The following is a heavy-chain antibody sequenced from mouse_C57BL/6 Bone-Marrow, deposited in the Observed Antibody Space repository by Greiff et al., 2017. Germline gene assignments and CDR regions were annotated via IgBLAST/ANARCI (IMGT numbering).Heavy chain of an antibody. J-gene: IGHJ3*01. Sequence: EVQLQQSGPELVKPGASVKISCKASGYTFTDYYMSWVKQSHGKSLEWIGDMNPNNGGTSYNQKFQGKATLTVYKSSSTAYMALRSLTSEDSAVYYGARGPSLYYDYPCYWGQGTLVAVS. CDR2: MNPNNGGT. V-gene: IGHV1-26*01. D-gene: IGHD2-4*01. CDR3: ARGPSLYYDYPCY. CDR1: GYTFTDYY.